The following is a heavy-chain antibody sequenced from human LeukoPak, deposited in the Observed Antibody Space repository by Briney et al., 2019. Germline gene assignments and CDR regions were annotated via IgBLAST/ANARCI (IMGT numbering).Heavy chain of an antibody. CDR2: IYPGDSDT. J-gene: IGHJ4*02. CDR3: ARLSVTAMVTPFFDY. Sequence: GASLKISCKGSGYSFTSYWIGWVRQMPGKGLEWMGIIYPGDSDTRYSPSFRGQVTISADKSISTAYLQWSSLKASDTAMYYCARLSVTAMVTPFFDYWGQGSLVTVSS. D-gene: IGHD5-18*01. CDR1: GYSFTSYW. V-gene: IGHV5-51*01.